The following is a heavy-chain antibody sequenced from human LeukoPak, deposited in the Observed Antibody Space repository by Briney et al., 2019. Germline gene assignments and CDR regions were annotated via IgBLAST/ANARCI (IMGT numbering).Heavy chain of an antibody. J-gene: IGHJ3*02. CDR3: ARDDSYYDSSGYSNRRDAFDI. V-gene: IGHV1-46*01. CDR1: GYTFTSYY. D-gene: IGHD3-22*01. Sequence: GASVTVSCTASGYTFTSYYMHWVRQAPGQGLEWMGIINPSGGSTSYAQKFQGRVTITADESTSTAYMELSSLRSEDTAVYYCARDDSYYDSSGYSNRRDAFDIWGQGTMVTVSS. CDR2: INPSGGST.